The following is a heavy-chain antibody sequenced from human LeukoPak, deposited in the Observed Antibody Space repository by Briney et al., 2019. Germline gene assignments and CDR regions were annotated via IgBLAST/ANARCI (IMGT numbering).Heavy chain of an antibody. CDR1: GGSISSGGYY. Sequence: SETLSLTCTVSGGSISSGGYYWSWIRQPPGKGLEWIGYIYHSGSTYYNPYLKSRVTISVDRSKNQFSLKLSSVTAADTAVYYCARVSGSSEFDYWGQGTLVTVSS. CDR3: ARVSGSSEFDY. CDR2: IYHSGST. J-gene: IGHJ4*02. V-gene: IGHV4-30-2*01. D-gene: IGHD1-26*01.